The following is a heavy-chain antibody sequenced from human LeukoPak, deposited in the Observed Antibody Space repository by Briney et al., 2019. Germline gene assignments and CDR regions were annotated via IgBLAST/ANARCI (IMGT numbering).Heavy chain of an antibody. D-gene: IGHD3-22*01. CDR3: ASLTTAEAFDI. J-gene: IGHJ3*02. CDR1: GGSISIYY. Sequence: SETLSLTCTVSGGSISIYYWSWIRQPPGKGPEWIGYIYDSGSTNYNPSLKSRVTISVNTSKNQFSLKLSSVTAADTAVYYCASLTTAEAFDIWGQGTMVTVS. V-gene: IGHV4-59*01. CDR2: IYDSGST.